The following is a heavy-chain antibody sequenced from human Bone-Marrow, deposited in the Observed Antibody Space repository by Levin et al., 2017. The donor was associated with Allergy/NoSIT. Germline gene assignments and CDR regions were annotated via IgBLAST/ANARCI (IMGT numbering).Heavy chain of an antibody. J-gene: IGHJ4*02. CDR2: IKQDGSEK. CDR1: GFTFSSYR. CDR3: ARCRDGGYCNGANAY. Sequence: GGSLRLSCAASGFTFSSYRMSWVRQAPGKGLEWVANIKQDGSEKYYVDSVKGRFTISRDNAKDSLYLQLNSLRAEDTAVYYCARCRDGGYCNGANAYWGQGTLVTVSS. V-gene: IGHV3-7*01. D-gene: IGHD2/OR15-2a*01.